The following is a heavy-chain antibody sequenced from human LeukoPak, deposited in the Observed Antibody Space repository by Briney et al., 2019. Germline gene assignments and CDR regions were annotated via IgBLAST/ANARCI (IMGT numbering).Heavy chain of an antibody. V-gene: IGHV1-69*05. CDR3: AGSSQAGDSSGYYTS. D-gene: IGHD3-22*01. CDR2: IIPIFGTA. Sequence: ASVKVSCKVSGYTLTELSMHWVRQAPGQGLEWMGGIIPIFGTANYAQKFQGRVTITTDESTSTAYMELSSLRSEDTAVYYCAGSSQAGDSSGYYTSWGQGTLVTVSS. CDR1: GYTLTELS. J-gene: IGHJ5*02.